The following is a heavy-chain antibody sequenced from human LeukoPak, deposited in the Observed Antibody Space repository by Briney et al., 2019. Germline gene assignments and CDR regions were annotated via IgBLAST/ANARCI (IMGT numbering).Heavy chain of an antibody. J-gene: IGHJ4*02. CDR1: GFTFSSYW. V-gene: IGHV3-74*01. D-gene: IGHD5-12*01. Sequence: PGGSLRLSCAASGFTFSSYWMHWVRQAPGKGLVWVSRINSDGSSTSYADSVKGRFTISRDNTKNTLYLQMNSLRAEDTAVYYCARDMRGYDYGKVDYWGQGTLVTVSS. CDR2: INSDGSST. CDR3: ARDMRGYDYGKVDY.